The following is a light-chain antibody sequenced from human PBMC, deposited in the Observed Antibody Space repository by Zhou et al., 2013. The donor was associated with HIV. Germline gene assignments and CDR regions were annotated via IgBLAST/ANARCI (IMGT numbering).Light chain of an antibody. V-gene: IGKV3D-7*01. J-gene: IGKJ4*01. Sequence: EIVLTQSPGTMSLSPGERATLSCRASHTVNSRNLAWYQQKPGQALRLLIHGASTRATGVPARFSGSGSGTDFTLTISGLQSDDFATYYCQQAHIFPHTFGGGPGWKS. CDR1: HTVNSRN. CDR2: GAS. CDR3: QQAHIFPHT.